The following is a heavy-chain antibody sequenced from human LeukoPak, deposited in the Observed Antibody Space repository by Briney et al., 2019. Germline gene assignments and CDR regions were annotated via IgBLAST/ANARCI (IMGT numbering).Heavy chain of an antibody. CDR2: IRYDGSNK. Sequence: VGSLRLSCAAPVFTFSSYGMYLVRQAPGKGRAWGAFIRYDGSNKYYAESVKGRFTISRDNSKNTLYLQMTSLRAEDTAVYYCAKDLDPLIVFAVTSAPGGDYWGQGTLVTVSS. CDR1: VFTFSSYG. V-gene: IGHV3-30*02. CDR3: AKDLDPLIVFAVTSAPGGDY. D-gene: IGHD3-22*01. J-gene: IGHJ4*02.